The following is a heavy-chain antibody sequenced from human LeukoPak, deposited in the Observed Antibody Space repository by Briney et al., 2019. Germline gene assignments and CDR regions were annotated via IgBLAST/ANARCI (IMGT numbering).Heavy chain of an antibody. Sequence: GRSLRLSCAASGFTFSSYGMHWVRQAPGKGLEWVAFIRFDGSYTYYADSVKGRFTISRDKSQNTLHLHMNSLRAEDTAVYYCARSPHSAGIAFDVWGQGTVVTVSS. J-gene: IGHJ3*01. CDR3: ARSPHSAGIAFDV. CDR1: GFTFSSYG. CDR2: IRFDGSYT. D-gene: IGHD6-13*01. V-gene: IGHV3-30*19.